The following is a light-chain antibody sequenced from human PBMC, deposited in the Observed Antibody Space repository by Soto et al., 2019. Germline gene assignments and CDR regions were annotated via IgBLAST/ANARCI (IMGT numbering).Light chain of an antibody. J-gene: IGLJ1*01. V-gene: IGLV3-21*02. CDR2: DDN. CDR1: DIGGKS. CDR3: QVWDSSSDHYV. Sequence: SYELTQPPSVSVAPGQTASITCGGNDIGGKSVHWYQQKPGQAPVLVVYDDNDRPSGIPERFSGFNSGDTATLTISRVEAGDEADYYCQVWDSSSDHYVFGTGTKVTVL.